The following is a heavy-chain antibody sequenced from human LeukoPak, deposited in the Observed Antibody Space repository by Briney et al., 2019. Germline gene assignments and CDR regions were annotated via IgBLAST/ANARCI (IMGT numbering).Heavy chain of an antibody. D-gene: IGHD3-9*01. V-gene: IGHV3-66*01. Sequence: GGSLRLSSAASGFTFSSYAMHWVRQAPGKGVEWGSVIYSGGSTFYTDSVKGRFTISRDNSKNTVYLQMNSLRAEDTAVYYCARVSRWLRDAFDIWGQGTIVTVSS. CDR2: IYSGGST. CDR1: GFTFSSYA. CDR3: ARVSRWLRDAFDI. J-gene: IGHJ3*02.